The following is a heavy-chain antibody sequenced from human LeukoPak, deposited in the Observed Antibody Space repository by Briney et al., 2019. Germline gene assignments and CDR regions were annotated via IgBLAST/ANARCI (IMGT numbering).Heavy chain of an antibody. V-gene: IGHV1-2*02. D-gene: IGHD6-19*01. CDR3: AREVGSSGWYLHLYNWFDP. J-gene: IGHJ5*02. Sequence: ASVKVSCKASGYTFTGYYMHWVRQAPGQGLEWMGWMNPNSGNTGYAQKFQGRVTMTRDTSISTAYMELSRLRSDDTAVYYCAREVGSSGWYLHLYNWFDPWGQGTLVTVSS. CDR2: MNPNSGNT. CDR1: GYTFTGYY.